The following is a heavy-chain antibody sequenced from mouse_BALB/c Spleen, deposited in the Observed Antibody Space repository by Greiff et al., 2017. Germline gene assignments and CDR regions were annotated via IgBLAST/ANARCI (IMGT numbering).Heavy chain of an antibody. CDR2: IWGDGST. J-gene: IGHJ1*01. Sequence: VQRVESGPGLVAPSQSLSITCTVSGFSLTGYGVNWVRQPPGKGLEWLGMIWGDGSTDYNSALKSRLSISKDNSKSQVFLKMNSLQTDDTARYYCARTYYYGSSDWYFDVWGAGTTVTVAS. CDR1: GFSLTGYG. V-gene: IGHV2-6-7*01. CDR3: ARTYYYGSSDWYFDV. D-gene: IGHD1-1*01.